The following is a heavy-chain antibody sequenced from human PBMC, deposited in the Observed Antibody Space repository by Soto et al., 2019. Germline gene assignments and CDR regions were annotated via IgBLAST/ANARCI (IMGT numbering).Heavy chain of an antibody. CDR2: ISPKSGSI. Sequence: ASVKVSCKTSGYTFTRNGISWVRLAPGQGLEWMGWISPKSGSIKYAQKFQGRVIMTTDTSTSTAYMELRSLRSDDTAVYYCVKDRDSNSWPSRDVWGPGTTVTVSS. CDR3: VKDRDSNSWPSRDV. J-gene: IGHJ6*02. V-gene: IGHV1-18*01. D-gene: IGHD3-22*01. CDR1: GYTFTRNG.